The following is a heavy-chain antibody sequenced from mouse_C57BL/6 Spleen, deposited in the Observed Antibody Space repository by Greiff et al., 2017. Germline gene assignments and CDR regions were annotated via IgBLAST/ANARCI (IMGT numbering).Heavy chain of an antibody. Sequence: QVHVKQSGAELARPGASVKMSCKASGYTFTSYTMHWVKQRPGQGLEWIGYINPSSGYTKYNQKFKDKATLTADKSSSTAYMQLSSLTSEDSAVYYCARWGPDSSGPSFAYWGQGTLVTVSA. V-gene: IGHV1-4*01. CDR1: GYTFTSYT. CDR3: ARWGPDSSGPSFAY. CDR2: INPSSGYT. D-gene: IGHD3-2*02. J-gene: IGHJ3*01.